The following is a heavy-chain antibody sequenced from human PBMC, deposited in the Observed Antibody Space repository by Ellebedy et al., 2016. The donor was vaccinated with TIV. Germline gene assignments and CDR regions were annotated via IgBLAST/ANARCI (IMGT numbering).Heavy chain of an antibody. D-gene: IGHD6-19*01. CDR1: GVSIINYY. J-gene: IGHJ5*02. CDR3: ARGSVEWLGSWLDP. Sequence: MPSETLSLTCTVSGVSIINYYWSWIRQPQGKGLEWIGYMYYSGSTNYNPSLKSRVTISVDTSKSQFSLKLSSVTAADTAVYYCARGSVEWLGSWLDPWGRGTLVTVSS. CDR2: MYYSGST. V-gene: IGHV4-59*08.